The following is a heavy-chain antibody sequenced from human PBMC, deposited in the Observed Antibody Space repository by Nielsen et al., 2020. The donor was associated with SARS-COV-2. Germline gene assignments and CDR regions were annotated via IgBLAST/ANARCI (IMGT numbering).Heavy chain of an antibody. Sequence: GESLKISCAASGFTFSSYWMHWVRQAPGKGLVWVSRINSDGSSTSYADSVKGRFTISRDNAKNTLYLQMNSLRAEDTAVYYCARDPYGDYGFDYWGQGTLFTFSS. D-gene: IGHD4-17*01. CDR1: GFTFSSYW. CDR2: INSDGSST. J-gene: IGHJ4*02. CDR3: ARDPYGDYGFDY. V-gene: IGHV3-74*01.